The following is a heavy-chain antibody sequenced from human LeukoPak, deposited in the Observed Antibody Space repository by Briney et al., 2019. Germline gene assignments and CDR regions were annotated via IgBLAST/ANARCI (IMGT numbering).Heavy chain of an antibody. D-gene: IGHD1-20*01. CDR1: GFTFSSYA. Sequence: SGGSLRLSCAASGFTFSSYAMNWVRQAPGKGLEWVSHISSSGGSTYYAGSVKGRFTNSRDNSKNTLYLQMNSLRAEDTAVYYCAKALTGTKAFDIWGQGTMVTVSS. CDR2: ISSSGGST. J-gene: IGHJ3*02. V-gene: IGHV3-23*01. CDR3: AKALTGTKAFDI.